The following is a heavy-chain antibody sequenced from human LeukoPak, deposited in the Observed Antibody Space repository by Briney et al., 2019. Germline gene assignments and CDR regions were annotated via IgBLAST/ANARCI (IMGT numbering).Heavy chain of an antibody. V-gene: IGHV3-23*01. CDR2: ISNDGGGT. CDR3: AKGSSGYFVDL. D-gene: IGHD3-22*01. CDR1: GFIFNNYG. Sequence: GGSLRLSCAASGFIFNNYGLIWVRQAPGKGLEWVSAISNDGGGTNYADLVKGRFSISRDNSKNTLFLKMNSLRAEDTALYYCAKGSSGYFVDLWGQGTLVTVSS. J-gene: IGHJ5*02.